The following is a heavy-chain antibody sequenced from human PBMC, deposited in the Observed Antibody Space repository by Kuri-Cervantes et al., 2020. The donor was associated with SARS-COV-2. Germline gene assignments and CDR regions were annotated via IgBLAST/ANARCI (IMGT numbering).Heavy chain of an antibody. D-gene: IGHD5-18*01. Sequence: SETLSLTCTVSGGSISSHYWHWIRQPPGKGLEWIGCVYNSGSTNYNPSLKGRVTISVDTSKNQISLKMSSVTAADTAVYFCARDYSNYFDYWGQGTLVTVSS. CDR2: VYNSGST. CDR3: ARDYSNYFDY. J-gene: IGHJ4*02. CDR1: GGSISSHY. V-gene: IGHV4-59*11.